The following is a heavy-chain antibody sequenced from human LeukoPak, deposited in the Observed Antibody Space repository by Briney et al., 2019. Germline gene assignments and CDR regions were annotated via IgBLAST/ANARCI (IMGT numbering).Heavy chain of an antibody. Sequence: GASVKVSCKASGYTFTGYYMHWVRQAPGQGLEWMGWISAYNGNTNYPQKLQGRVTMTTDTSTSTAYMELRSLRSDDTAVYYCARPRGTVRSDYWGQGTLVTVSS. V-gene: IGHV1-18*04. CDR2: ISAYNGNT. CDR1: GYTFTGYY. J-gene: IGHJ4*02. D-gene: IGHD1-1*01. CDR3: ARPRGTVRSDY.